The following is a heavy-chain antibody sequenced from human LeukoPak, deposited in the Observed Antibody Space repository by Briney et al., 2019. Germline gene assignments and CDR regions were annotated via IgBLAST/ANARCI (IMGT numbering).Heavy chain of an antibody. CDR1: GFSFSNFA. D-gene: IGHD6-13*01. V-gene: IGHV3-23*01. CDR3: AKDLWLDSSNWYPFDY. J-gene: IGHJ4*02. Sequence: GGSLRLSCAASGFSFSNFAMTWVRQAPGKGLEWVSVITGSGGTTYYAGSVKGRFTISRDNSKNTLYLQMSSLRAEDTALYYCAKDLWLDSSNWYPFDYWGQGTLVTVSS. CDR2: ITGSGGTT.